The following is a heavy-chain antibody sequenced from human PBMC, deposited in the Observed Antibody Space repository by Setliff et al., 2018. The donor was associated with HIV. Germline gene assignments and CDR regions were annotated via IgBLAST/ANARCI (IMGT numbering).Heavy chain of an antibody. CDR2: INPNSGGT. V-gene: IGHV1-2*02. Sequence: GASVKVSCKASEYTFTGYYMHWVRQAPGQGLEWMGWINPNSGGTNYAQNFQGRVTMTRDTSISTAYMELSRLKSDDTAVYYCTRGAYGGSLGMNWFDPWGQGTLVTVSS. D-gene: IGHD4-17*01. CDR1: EYTFTGYY. J-gene: IGHJ5*02. CDR3: TRGAYGGSLGMNWFDP.